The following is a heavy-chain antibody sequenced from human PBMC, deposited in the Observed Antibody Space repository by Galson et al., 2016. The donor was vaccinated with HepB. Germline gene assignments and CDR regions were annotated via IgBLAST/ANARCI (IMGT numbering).Heavy chain of an antibody. CDR3: ARVVAVGGNPPFAFDY. V-gene: IGHV3-30*04. CDR1: GFTFSSYA. J-gene: IGHJ4*02. D-gene: IGHD1-26*01. CDR2: TSYNGNNK. Sequence: SLRLSCAASGFTFSSYAMNWVRRAPGKGLEWVAGTSYNGNNKYYIDSVKGRFTISRDDSKNTVYLQMNGLRGDDTAVYYCARVVAVGGNPPFAFDYWGQGTLVTVSS.